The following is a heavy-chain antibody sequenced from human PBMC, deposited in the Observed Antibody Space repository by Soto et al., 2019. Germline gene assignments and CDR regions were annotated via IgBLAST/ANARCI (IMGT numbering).Heavy chain of an antibody. V-gene: IGHV1-18*04. CDR2: ISAYNGNT. D-gene: IGHD3-22*01. Sequence: ASVNVSSKSSGYTYTNFGLSWVRQAPGQGLEWMGWISAYNGNTHYAQKFQGRVTLTIDTSTTTGYMEVRSLRSDDTATYYCARDNGDSGASLVDRWG. CDR3: ARDNGDSGASLVDR. J-gene: IGHJ5*02. CDR1: GYTYTNFG.